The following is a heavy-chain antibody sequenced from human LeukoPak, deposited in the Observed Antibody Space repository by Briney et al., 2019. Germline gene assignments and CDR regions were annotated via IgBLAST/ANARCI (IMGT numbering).Heavy chain of an antibody. Sequence: GGSLRLSCAASGFTFSSYGMHWVRQAPGKGLEWVAVISYDGSNKYYADSVKGRFTISRDNSKNTLYLQMNSLRAEDTAVYYCARDIAAALDYWGQGTLVTVSS. J-gene: IGHJ4*02. D-gene: IGHD6-13*01. V-gene: IGHV3-30*03. CDR1: GFTFSSYG. CDR2: ISYDGSNK. CDR3: ARDIAAALDY.